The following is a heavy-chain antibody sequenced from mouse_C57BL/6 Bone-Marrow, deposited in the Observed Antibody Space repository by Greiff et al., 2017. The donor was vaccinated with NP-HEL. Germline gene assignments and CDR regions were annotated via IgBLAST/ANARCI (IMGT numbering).Heavy chain of an antibody. D-gene: IGHD1-1*01. CDR2: IHPNSGST. V-gene: IGHV1-64*01. CDR3: ARVYGSSYVKY. CDR1: GYTFTSYW. J-gene: IGHJ2*01. Sequence: QVQLQQPGAELVKPGASVKLSCKASGYTFTSYWMHWVKQRPGQGLEWIGMIHPNSGSTNYNEKFKSKATLTVDKSSSTAYMQLSSLTSEDSAVYYCARVYGSSYVKYWGQGTTLTVSS.